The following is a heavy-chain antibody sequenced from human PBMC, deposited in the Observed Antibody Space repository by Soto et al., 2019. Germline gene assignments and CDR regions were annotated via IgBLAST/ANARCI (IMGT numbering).Heavy chain of an antibody. V-gene: IGHV4-30-4*01. D-gene: IGHD6-13*01. CDR3: ARGAAAENYYGTDV. J-gene: IGHJ6*02. CDR2: IYYSGST. Sequence: SETLSLTCTVSGGSISSGDYYWSWIRQPPGKGLEWIGYIYYSGSTYYNPSLKSRVTISVDTSKNQFSLKLSSVTAADTAVYYCARGAAAENYYGTDVWGQGTTVTVSS. CDR1: GGSISSGDYY.